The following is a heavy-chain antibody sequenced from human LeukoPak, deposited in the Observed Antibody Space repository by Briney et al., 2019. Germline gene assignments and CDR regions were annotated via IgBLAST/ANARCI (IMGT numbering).Heavy chain of an antibody. V-gene: IGHV3-7*01. CDR1: GFTFSNYW. D-gene: IGHD1-26*01. CDR2: IKYDGKEK. CDR3: ARYLNSGPEDF. Sequence: PGGSLRLSCAVTGFTFSNYWMSWFRQAPGKGLEWVANIKYDGKEKQYVVSVKGRFTISRDNAKNSLFLQMNSLRAEDTAVYYCARYLNSGPEDFWGQGTLVTVSS. J-gene: IGHJ4*02.